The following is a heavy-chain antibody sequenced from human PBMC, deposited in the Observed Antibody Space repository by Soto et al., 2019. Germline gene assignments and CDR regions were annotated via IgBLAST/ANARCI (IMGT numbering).Heavy chain of an antibody. CDR1: SGSIFSYY. J-gene: IGHJ3*02. V-gene: IGHV4-59*01. CDR3: ARDAGNSIVGATTVAFDI. Sequence: SDPLALTRPGSSGSIFSYYWSVILRPPVEALEWIGYIYHSGSTNYNPSLKSRVTISVDTSKNQFSLKLSSVTAADTAVYYCARDAGNSIVGATTVAFDIWGQGTMVTVSS. CDR2: IYHSGST. D-gene: IGHD1-26*01.